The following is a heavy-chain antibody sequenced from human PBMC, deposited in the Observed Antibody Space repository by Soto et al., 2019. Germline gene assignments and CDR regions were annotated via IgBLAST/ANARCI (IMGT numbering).Heavy chain of an antibody. D-gene: IGHD2-2*01. CDR1: GGSFSSYY. CDR2: IYYSGST. CDR3: AGRDCSGTNCYYLDYYYMDV. J-gene: IGHJ6*03. Sequence: QVQLQESGPGLVRPSETLSLTCTVSGGSFSSYYWTWIRQSPGKGLEWIGYIYYSGSTDYNPSLRGRLAISIDTSKNQFSLRLNSMTAAHTAVYYCAGRDCSGTNCYYLDYYYMDVWGKGTTVTVSS. V-gene: IGHV4-59*08.